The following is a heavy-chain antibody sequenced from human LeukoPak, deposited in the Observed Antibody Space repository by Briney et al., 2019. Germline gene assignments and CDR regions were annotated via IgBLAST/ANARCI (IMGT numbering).Heavy chain of an antibody. D-gene: IGHD6-19*01. J-gene: IGHJ6*02. Sequence: GGSLSLSCAASGVTFSSYYMSWIRQAPGKGLEWVSHIRSGSSTIYYADSVKGRFTISRDNAKNSLYLQMNSLRAEDTAVYYCARYGPHSSCWTNYYYYDMDVWGQGTTVTVSS. CDR3: ARYGPHSSCWTNYYYYDMDV. CDR1: GVTFSSYY. CDR2: IRSGSSTI. V-gene: IGHV3-48*04.